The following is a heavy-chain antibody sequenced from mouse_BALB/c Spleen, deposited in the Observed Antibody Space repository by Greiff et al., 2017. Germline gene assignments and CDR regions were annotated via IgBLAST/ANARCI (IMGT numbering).Heavy chain of an antibody. V-gene: IGHV3-1*02. CDR3: ARNYYGSRYGDAMDY. D-gene: IGHD1-1*01. J-gene: IGHJ4*01. CDR1: GYSITSGYS. Sequence: EVHLVESGPGLVKPSQSLSLTCTVTGYSITSGYSWHWIRQFPGNKLEWMGYIHYSGSTNYNPSLKSRISITRDTSKNQFFLQLNSVTTEDTATYYCARNYYGSRYGDAMDYWGQGTSVTVSS. CDR2: IHYSGST.